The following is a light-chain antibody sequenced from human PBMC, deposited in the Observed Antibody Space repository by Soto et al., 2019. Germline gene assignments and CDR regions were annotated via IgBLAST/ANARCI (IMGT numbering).Light chain of an antibody. CDR2: SAS. CDR1: QDISSY. V-gene: IGKV1-9*01. Sequence: DIQLTQSPSFLSASVGDRVTITCRASQDISSYLAWYQQRPGKVPRFLTHSASTLQSGVPSRFSATGSGTTFTLTISSLQPEDIATYYCQRVNRIPRTFGQGTKVEV. J-gene: IGKJ1*01. CDR3: QRVNRIPRT.